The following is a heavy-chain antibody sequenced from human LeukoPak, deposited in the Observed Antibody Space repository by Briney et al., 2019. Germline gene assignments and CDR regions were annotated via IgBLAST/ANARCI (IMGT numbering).Heavy chain of an antibody. V-gene: IGHV4-59*08. J-gene: IGHJ5*02. CDR2: IYYSGST. CDR3: ARQRPHCCSSTSCSAYNWFDP. D-gene: IGHD2-2*01. CDR1: GGSISSDY. Sequence: SETLSLTCTVSGGSISSDYWSWIRQPPGKGLEWIGYIYYSGSTNYNPSLQSRVTISVDTSKNQFSLKLSSVTAADTAVYYCARQRPHCCSSTSCSAYNWFDPWGQGTLVTVSS.